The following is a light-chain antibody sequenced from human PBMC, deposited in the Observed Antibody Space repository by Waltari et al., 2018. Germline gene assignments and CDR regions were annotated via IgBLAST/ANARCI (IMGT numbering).Light chain of an antibody. CDR2: EVR. V-gene: IGLV2-14*01. Sequence: QSALTQPASVSGSPGQSITISCIGSSGDIGTYKYVSWYQQHPGQAPKLLIYEVRNRPSGVSSRFSGTKSGNTASLTISGLQAEDDANYYCTSYSSGRTPFVFGSGTKVTVL. CDR1: SGDIGTYKY. CDR3: TSYSSGRTPFV. J-gene: IGLJ1*01.